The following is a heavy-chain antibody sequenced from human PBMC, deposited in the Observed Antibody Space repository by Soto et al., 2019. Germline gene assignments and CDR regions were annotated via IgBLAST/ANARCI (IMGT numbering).Heavy chain of an antibody. J-gene: IGHJ4*02. CDR1: GFTVSTTY. CDR2: MYTGGST. CDR3: AGGGGYSGYEGHDS. Sequence: EVQLVESGGGLIHPGGSLRLSCGASGFTVSTTYMSWVRQAPGKGLEWVSTMYTGGSTSYADSVKGRFTISRDNSKNTLYFQLIRLRVEDTAVYYCAGGGGYSGYEGHDSWGQGTLVAVSS. D-gene: IGHD5-12*01. V-gene: IGHV3-53*01.